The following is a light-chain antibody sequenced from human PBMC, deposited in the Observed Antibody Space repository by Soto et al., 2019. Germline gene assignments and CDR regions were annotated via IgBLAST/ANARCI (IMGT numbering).Light chain of an antibody. V-gene: IGKV3-20*01. J-gene: IGKJ1*01. CDR3: QQYGSSPWK. CDR1: QSVSSSY. Sequence: EIVLTQSPGTLSLSPGGRATLSCRASQSVSSSYLAWYQQKPGQAPRLPIYGSSSRATGIPDRFSGSGSGTDFTLTISRLEPEDFAVYYCQQYGSSPWKFGQGTKVDIK. CDR2: GSS.